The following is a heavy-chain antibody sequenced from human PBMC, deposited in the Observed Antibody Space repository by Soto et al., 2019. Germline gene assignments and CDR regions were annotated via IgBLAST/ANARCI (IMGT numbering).Heavy chain of an antibody. V-gene: IGHV1-69*06. CDR2: IIPIFGTA. J-gene: IGHJ6*02. Sequence: GASVKVSCKASGGTFSSYAISWVRQAPGQGLEWMGGIIPIFGTANYAQKFQGRVTITADKSTSTAYMELSSLRSEDTAVYYCARGEGATIDPYYYYGMDVWRQGTTVTVSS. D-gene: IGHD1-26*01. CDR3: ARGEGATIDPYYYYGMDV. CDR1: GGTFSSYA.